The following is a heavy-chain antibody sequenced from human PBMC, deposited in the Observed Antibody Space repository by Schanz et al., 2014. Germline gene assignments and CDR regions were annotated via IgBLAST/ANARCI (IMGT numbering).Heavy chain of an antibody. J-gene: IGHJ4*02. CDR1: GFSFSIFA. V-gene: IGHV3-23*01. CDR2: ISGSGGDT. Sequence: EVQLLESGGGLVQPGGSLRLSCAASGFSFSIFAMTWVRQAPGQGLEWVSTISGSGGDTYPADSVKGRFTISRDNSNNTLYLQMKSLRAEDTAVFYCARDGAELYYFDDWGQGTLVTVSS. CDR3: ARDGAELYYFDD. D-gene: IGHD1-1*01.